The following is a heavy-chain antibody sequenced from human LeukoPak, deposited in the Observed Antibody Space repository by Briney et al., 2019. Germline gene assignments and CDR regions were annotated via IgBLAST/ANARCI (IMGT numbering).Heavy chain of an antibody. D-gene: IGHD7-27*01. CDR1: GFPFSFYA. J-gene: IGHJ4*02. V-gene: IGHV3-64D*09. Sequence: PGGSLSLSCSASGFPFSFYAMHWVRQAPGKALEFFSAFSSNGGRTLYADSVKGRFTISRDYSKNTLYLQMSSLRAEDTAVYYCTKAQLPRHELGNFYFDYWGQGTLVTVSS. CDR3: TKAQLPRHELGNFYFDY. CDR2: FSSNGGRT.